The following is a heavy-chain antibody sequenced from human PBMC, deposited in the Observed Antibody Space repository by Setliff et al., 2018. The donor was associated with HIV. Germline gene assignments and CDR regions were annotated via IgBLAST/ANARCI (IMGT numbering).Heavy chain of an antibody. V-gene: IGHV4-4*08. Sequence: PSETLSLTCTVSGGSITSHYWSWIRQPPGKGLEWIGHIYTSGSTNYNPSLKSRVTISVDTSKNHFSLKLSSVTAADTAVYYCARRERYYDILTGRVFDGFDIWGQGTMVTVSS. CDR1: GGSITSHY. J-gene: IGHJ3*02. CDR2: IYTSGST. D-gene: IGHD3-9*01. CDR3: ARRERYYDILTGRVFDGFDI.